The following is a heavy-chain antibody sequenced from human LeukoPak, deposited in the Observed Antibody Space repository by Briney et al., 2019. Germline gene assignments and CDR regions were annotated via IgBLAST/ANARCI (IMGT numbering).Heavy chain of an antibody. CDR3: ATYDQKLAFDN. CDR2: MYTDGST. Sequence: SETLSLTCIVSGGSMSSYYWSWIRQPAGKGLEWIGRMYTDGSTNYNPFLNSRVTMSVDTSKKHFSLRLNSVTAADAAVYYCATYDQKLAFDNWGQGTLVTVSS. CDR1: GGSMSSYY. D-gene: IGHD6-13*01. J-gene: IGHJ4*02. V-gene: IGHV4-4*07.